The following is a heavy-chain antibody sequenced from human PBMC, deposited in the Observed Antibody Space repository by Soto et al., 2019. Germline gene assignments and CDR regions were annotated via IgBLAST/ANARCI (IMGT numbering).Heavy chain of an antibody. D-gene: IGHD2-2*01. V-gene: IGHV3-15*01. CDR1: GFTFSHVW. J-gene: IGHJ3*02. CDR3: TTEQYCSSNTCPGAFDM. CDR2: IKRKSDGETT. Sequence: EVQLVESGGDLVNPGGSLRLSCAASGFTFSHVWMSWVRQAPGKGLEWVGHIKRKSDGETTDYAAPVKSRCTISRDDSINMLFLQMNSLKTEDTAVYYCTTEQYCSSNTCPGAFDMWGQGTKVTVSS.